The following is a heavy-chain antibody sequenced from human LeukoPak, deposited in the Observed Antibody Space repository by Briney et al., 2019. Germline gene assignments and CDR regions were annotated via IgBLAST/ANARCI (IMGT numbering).Heavy chain of an antibody. D-gene: IGHD4-17*01. J-gene: IGHJ6*03. Sequence: GSLRLSCAASGFTFSSYWMSWVRQAPGKGLEWIGEINHSGSTNYNPSLKSRVTISVDTSKNQFSLKLSSVTAADTAVYYCARGRRGTVTSGRWYYYYYMDVWGKGTTVTVSS. CDR1: GFTFSSYW. CDR3: ARGRRGTVTSGRWYYYYYMDV. CDR2: INHSGST. V-gene: IGHV4-34*01.